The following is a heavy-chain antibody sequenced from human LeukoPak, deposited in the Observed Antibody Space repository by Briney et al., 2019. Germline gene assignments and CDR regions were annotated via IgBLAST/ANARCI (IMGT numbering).Heavy chain of an antibody. Sequence: PSETLSLTCTVSGGSVSSSSYYWGWIRQPPGKGLEWIGSIYYSGSTYYNPSLKSRVTISVDTSKNQFSLKLSSVTAADTAVYHCARATHIVVVIAGFDYWGQGTLVTVSS. D-gene: IGHD2-21*01. CDR1: GGSVSSSSYY. V-gene: IGHV4-39*01. CDR2: IYYSGST. J-gene: IGHJ4*02. CDR3: ARATHIVVVIAGFDY.